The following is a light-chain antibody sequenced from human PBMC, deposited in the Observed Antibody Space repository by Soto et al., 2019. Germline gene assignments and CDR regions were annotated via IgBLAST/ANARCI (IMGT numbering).Light chain of an antibody. CDR3: QQYGGSPQDS. CDR1: QRVSSRY. CDR2: GAS. V-gene: IGKV3-20*01. J-gene: IGKJ2*03. Sequence: EIVLTQSPGTLSLSPGERDTLSCRASQRVSSRYLDWYQHKPGQAPGLLIYGASSRATGVPDRFSVSGSGTDFILTISRLEPEYFAVYYCQQYGGSPQDSVGPGSKLEIK.